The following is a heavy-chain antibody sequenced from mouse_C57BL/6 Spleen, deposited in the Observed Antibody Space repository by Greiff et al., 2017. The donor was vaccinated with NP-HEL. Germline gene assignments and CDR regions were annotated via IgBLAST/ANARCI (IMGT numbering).Heavy chain of an antibody. V-gene: IGHV5-6*01. CDR2: ISSGGSYT. CDR3: ARRYYGSSSFDY. Sequence: EVQLQESGGDLVKPGGSLKLSCAASGFTFSSYGMSWVRQTPDKRLEWVATISSGGSYTYYPDSVKGRFTISRDNAKNTLYLQMSSLKSEDTAMYYCARRYYGSSSFDYWGQGTTLTVSS. CDR1: GFTFSSYG. D-gene: IGHD1-1*01. J-gene: IGHJ2*01.